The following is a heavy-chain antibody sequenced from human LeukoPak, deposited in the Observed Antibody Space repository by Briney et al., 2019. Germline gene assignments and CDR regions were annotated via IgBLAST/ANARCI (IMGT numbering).Heavy chain of an antibody. CDR3: ARGRVFSPQSHCSSTSCYKYYYMDV. CDR2: INHSGST. CDR1: GGSFSGYY. J-gene: IGHJ6*03. D-gene: IGHD2-2*02. Sequence: KASETLSLTCAVYGGSFSGYYWSWIRQPPGKGLEWIGEINHSGSTNYNPSLKSRVTISVDTSKNQFSLKLSSVTAADTAVYYCARGRVFSPQSHCSSTSCYKYYYMDVWGKGTTVTVSS. V-gene: IGHV4-34*01.